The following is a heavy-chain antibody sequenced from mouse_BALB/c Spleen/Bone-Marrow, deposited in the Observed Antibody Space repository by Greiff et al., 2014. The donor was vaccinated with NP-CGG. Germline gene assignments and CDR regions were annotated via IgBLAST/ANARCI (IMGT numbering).Heavy chain of an antibody. CDR1: GYAFSSSW. CDR2: IYPGDGDT. CDR3: ARSDGYRDMDY. J-gene: IGHJ4*01. V-gene: IGHV1-82*01. Sequence: VQVAESGPELVKPGASVKISCTASGYAFSSSWMNWVQQRPGQGLGWLGRIYPGDGDTKYNGKFKGKATLTADKSSSTAYMQLSSLTTVDSAVYFCARSDGYRDMDYWGQGTSVTVSS. D-gene: IGHD2-3*01.